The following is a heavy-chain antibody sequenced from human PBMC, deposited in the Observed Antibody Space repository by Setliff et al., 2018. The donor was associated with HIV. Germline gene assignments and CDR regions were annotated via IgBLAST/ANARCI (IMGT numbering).Heavy chain of an antibody. D-gene: IGHD2-21*01. Sequence: GSLRLSCEASGFSFSGFGMYRVRQAPGKGLEWVSAIGGSGFGTYYADSVKGRFTISRDNSKNTLYLQMNSLRAEDTAIYYCAKRRVCNTSCYIVDYMDVWGKGTTVTVSS. J-gene: IGHJ6*03. V-gene: IGHV3-23*01. CDR2: IGGSGFGT. CDR1: GFSFSGFG. CDR3: AKRRVCNTSCYIVDYMDV.